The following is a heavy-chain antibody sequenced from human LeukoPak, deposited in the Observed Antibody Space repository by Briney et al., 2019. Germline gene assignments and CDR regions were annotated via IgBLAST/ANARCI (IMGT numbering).Heavy chain of an antibody. Sequence: SSETLSLNGAVYGGSFSGYYWSWLRQPPGKGLEWIGEINHSGSTNYNPSLKSRVTISVDTSKNQFSLKLSSVTAADTAVYYCARSERYCSSTSCYGGFDYWGQGTLVTVSS. CDR2: INHSGST. J-gene: IGHJ4*02. V-gene: IGHV4-34*01. CDR3: ARSERYCSSTSCYGGFDY. D-gene: IGHD2-2*01. CDR1: GGSFSGYY.